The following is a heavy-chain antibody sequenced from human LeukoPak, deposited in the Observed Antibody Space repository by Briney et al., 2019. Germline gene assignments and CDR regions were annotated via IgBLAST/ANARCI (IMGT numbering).Heavy chain of an antibody. D-gene: IGHD2-8*01. J-gene: IGHJ6*02. Sequence: PGGSLRLSCAASGFTFSSYGMHWVRQAPGKGLEWVAVIWYDGSNKYYADSVKGRFTISRDNSKNTLYLQMNSLRAEDTAVYYCARGNDLAPYYGMDVWGQGTTVTVSS. V-gene: IGHV3-33*01. CDR1: GFTFSSYG. CDR3: ARGNDLAPYYGMDV. CDR2: IWYDGSNK.